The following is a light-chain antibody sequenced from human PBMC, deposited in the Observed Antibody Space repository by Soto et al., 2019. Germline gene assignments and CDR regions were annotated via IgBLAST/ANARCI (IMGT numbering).Light chain of an antibody. CDR1: HSIGST. CDR2: DTS. CDR3: QHYNNWPWT. Sequence: ETVMTESPATLSLSRWESATLSCRASHSIGSTLAWYQQKPGQGPRLLIYDTSARATGVPARFSGSGSGTEFTLTITSLQSDDFAVYYCQHYNNWPWTVGQETKVDIK. V-gene: IGKV3-15*01. J-gene: IGKJ1*01.